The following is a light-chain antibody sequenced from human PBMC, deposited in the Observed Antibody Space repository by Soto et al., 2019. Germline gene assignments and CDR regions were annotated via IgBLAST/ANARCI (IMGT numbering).Light chain of an antibody. CDR2: AAS. CDR3: QQSYSNTPT. Sequence: DIHMTQSPSSLSASVGDIFTIACRASQSISSYLNWYQQKPVKAPKLLIYAASSLQSGVPSRFSGSGSGTDLTITISSMKTEDFETYYCQQSYSNTPTFGQGTKVDIK. CDR1: QSISSY. J-gene: IGKJ1*01. V-gene: IGKV1-39*01.